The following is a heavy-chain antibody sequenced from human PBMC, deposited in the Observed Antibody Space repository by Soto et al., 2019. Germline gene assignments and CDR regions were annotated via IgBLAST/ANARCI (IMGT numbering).Heavy chain of an antibody. D-gene: IGHD1-26*01. CDR1: GGSIRSSNW. Sequence: PSETLSLTCAVSGGSIRSSNWWSWVRQPPGKGLEWIGEIYHSGSTNYNPSLKSRVTISVDKSKNQFSLKLNSVTAADTALYYCAREPIVGAIRQDAFDIWGQGTMVNVS. CDR2: IYHSGST. CDR3: AREPIVGAIRQDAFDI. J-gene: IGHJ3*02. V-gene: IGHV4-4*02.